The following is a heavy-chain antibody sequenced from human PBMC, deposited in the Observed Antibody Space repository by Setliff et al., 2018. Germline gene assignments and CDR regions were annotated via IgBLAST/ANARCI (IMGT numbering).Heavy chain of an antibody. Sequence: GSLRLSCAASGFTVANAYMTWVRQAPGKGLEWVGRIKSTTDGATIHYGAPVNGRFTISRDDSKNTLYLHMNSLKTEDTAVYYCNSRITVLRGVTVLWGQGTLVTVSS. J-gene: IGHJ4*02. D-gene: IGHD3-10*01. CDR2: IKSTTDGATI. CDR1: GFTVANAY. CDR3: NSRITVLRGVTVL. V-gene: IGHV3-15*01.